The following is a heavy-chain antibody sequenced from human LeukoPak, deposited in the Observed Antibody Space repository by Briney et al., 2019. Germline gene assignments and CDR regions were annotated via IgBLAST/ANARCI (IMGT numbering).Heavy chain of an antibody. J-gene: IGHJ4*02. CDR1: EFTFSSYA. CDR3: ARQSSQSISGSYYLHY. CDR2: ISGSGGSI. Sequence: GGSLRLSCAASEFTFSSYAMQWVRQAPGKGLEWVSGISGSGGSIYYADSVKGRFTISRDNAKNSLFLQMNSLRADDTAVYYCARQSSQSISGSYYLHYWGQGTLVTVSS. V-gene: IGHV3-21*01. D-gene: IGHD1-26*01.